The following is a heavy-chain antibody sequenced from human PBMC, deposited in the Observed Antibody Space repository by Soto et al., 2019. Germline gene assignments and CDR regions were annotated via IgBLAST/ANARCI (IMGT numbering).Heavy chain of an antibody. D-gene: IGHD4-17*01. CDR3: AKPPTVVTPYYYYYGMDV. J-gene: IGHJ6*02. V-gene: IGHV3-23*01. Sequence: GGSLRLSCAASGFTFSSYAMSWVRQAPGKGLEWVSAIRGSGGSNYYADSVKGRFTISRDNSKNTLYLQMNSLRAEDTAVYYCAKPPTVVTPYYYYYGMDVWGQGTTVTVSS. CDR1: GFTFSSYA. CDR2: IRGSGGSN.